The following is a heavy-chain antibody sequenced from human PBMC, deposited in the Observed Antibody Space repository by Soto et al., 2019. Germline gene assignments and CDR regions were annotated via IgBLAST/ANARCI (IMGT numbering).Heavy chain of an antibody. J-gene: IGHJ6*02. CDR3: VRRSTVSYYAVDV. CDR2: TSYDGSIN. V-gene: IGHV3-30*04. D-gene: IGHD4-17*01. CDR1: GFSFGSYE. Sequence: GGSLRLCCAGSGFSFGSYERHWVRQAPGKGLEWVTFTSYDGSINYYADSVKGRFTMSRDNSKNLLYLQINSLRTEDTAVYYCVRRSTVSYYAVDVWGQGTTVTVSS.